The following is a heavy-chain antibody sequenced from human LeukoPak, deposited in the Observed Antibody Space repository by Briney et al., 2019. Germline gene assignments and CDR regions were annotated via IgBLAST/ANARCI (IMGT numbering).Heavy chain of an antibody. CDR2: ISSSSSYI. CDR1: GFTFSSYS. CDR3: ARDKSGYAIFDY. Sequence: GGSLRLSCAASGFTFSSYSMNWVHQAPGKGLEWVSSISSSSSYIYYADSVKGRFTISRDNAKNSLYLQMNSLRAEDTAVYYCARDKSGYAIFDYWGQGTLVTVSS. J-gene: IGHJ4*02. V-gene: IGHV3-21*01. D-gene: IGHD5-12*01.